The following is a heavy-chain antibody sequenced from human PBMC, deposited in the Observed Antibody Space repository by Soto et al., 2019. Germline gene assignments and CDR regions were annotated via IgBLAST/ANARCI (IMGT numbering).Heavy chain of an antibody. V-gene: IGHV3-30-3*01. D-gene: IGHD1-7*01. Sequence: QVQVVESGGGVVQPGGSLRLSCAASGFTFSIYAMHWVRQAPGKGLEWLASISHDGNNRYYAGSVRGRFTISRDNSRNTLYLQLNSLRRDDTSAYSCVFRGTATVALDIWGQGTMVTVSS. J-gene: IGHJ3*02. CDR2: ISHDGNNR. CDR1: GFTFSIYA. CDR3: VFRGTATVALDI.